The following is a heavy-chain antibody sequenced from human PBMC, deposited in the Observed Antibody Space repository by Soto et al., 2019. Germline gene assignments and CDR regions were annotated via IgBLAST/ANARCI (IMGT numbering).Heavy chain of an antibody. CDR2: INKDGSEK. J-gene: IGHJ6*02. D-gene: IGHD5-18*01. CDR1: GFTFRPYW. V-gene: IGHV3-7*05. CDR3: ARDGSTSWYSYDYHGMDV. Sequence: EVQLVESGGGLVQPGGSLRLSCGASGFTFRPYWLSWVRQVPGKGLEWVANINKDGSEKNYVDSVKGRFTISRDNAKNSLHLQMSSLRAEDTALYYCARDGSTSWYSYDYHGMDVWGQGTTVTVSS.